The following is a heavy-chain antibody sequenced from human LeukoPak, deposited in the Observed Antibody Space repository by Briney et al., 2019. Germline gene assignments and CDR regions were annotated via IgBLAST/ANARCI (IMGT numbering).Heavy chain of an antibody. D-gene: IGHD3-3*01. CDR2: INPSGGST. CDR3: ARDGSGSFPGAFDI. J-gene: IGHJ3*02. V-gene: IGHV1-46*01. Sequence: GASVKVSCKASGYMFTSYDINWVRQAPGQGLEWMGIINPSGGSTSYAQKFQGRVTMTRDMSTSTVYMELSSLRSEDTAVYYCARDGSGSFPGAFDIWGQGTMVTVSS. CDR1: GYMFTSYD.